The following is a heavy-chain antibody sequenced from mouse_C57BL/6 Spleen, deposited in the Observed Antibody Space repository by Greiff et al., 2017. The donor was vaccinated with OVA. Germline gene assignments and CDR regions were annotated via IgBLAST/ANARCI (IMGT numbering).Heavy chain of an antibody. J-gene: IGHJ4*01. CDR1: GFTFSSYG. CDR3: ARHEDDYEGYAMDY. Sequence: EVKLVESGGDLVKPGGSLKLSCAASGFTFSSYGMSWVRQTPDKRLEWVATISSGGSYTYYPDSVKGRFTISRDNAKNTLYLQMSSLKSEDTAMYYCARHEDDYEGYAMDYWGQGTSVTVSS. V-gene: IGHV5-6*01. CDR2: ISSGGSYT. D-gene: IGHD2-4*01.